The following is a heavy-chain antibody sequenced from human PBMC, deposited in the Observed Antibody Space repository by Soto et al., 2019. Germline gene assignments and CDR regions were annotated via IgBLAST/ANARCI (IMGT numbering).Heavy chain of an antibody. CDR2: IYSGGST. V-gene: IGHV3-53*01. J-gene: IGHJ4*02. D-gene: IGHD4-4*01. CDR1: GFTVSDNY. CDR3: VRGLTTVVTPGY. Sequence: EVQLVESGGGLIQPGGSLRLSCAASGFTVSDNYMSWVRQAPGKGLEWVSIIYSGGSTYYADSVKGRFTISRDNSKNTLNLQMNSLRAEDTAVYYCVRGLTTVVTPGYWGQGTLVTVSS.